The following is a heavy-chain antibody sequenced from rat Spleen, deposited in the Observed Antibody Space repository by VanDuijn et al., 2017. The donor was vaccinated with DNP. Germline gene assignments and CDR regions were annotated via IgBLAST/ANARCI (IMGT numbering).Heavy chain of an antibody. J-gene: IGHJ3*01. CDR1: GYTFTTYY. Sequence: QVQLRQSGAEPAKPGSSVKISCKASGYTFTTYYIGWIKQTTGQGLEYIGYIYTGSGGTNYNEKFKGKATLTVDKSSSTAFMQLSSLTPDDSAVYYCARSGGSRVWFAYWGQGTLVTVSS. CDR3: ARSGGSRVWFAY. CDR2: IYTGSGGT. V-gene: IGHV1-43*01. D-gene: IGHD1-4*01.